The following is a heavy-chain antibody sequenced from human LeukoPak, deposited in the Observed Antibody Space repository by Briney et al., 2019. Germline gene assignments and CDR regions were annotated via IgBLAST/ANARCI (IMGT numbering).Heavy chain of an antibody. CDR3: ARDSSSWHWANYFDY. J-gene: IGHJ4*02. CDR2: KKQDGSEK. D-gene: IGHD6-13*01. Sequence: GGPLRLSWAASGFTFISYWMSWSGQAPGKGLEGWANKKQDGSEKYYVDSVKGRFTISRDNAKNSLYLQMNSLRAEDTAVYYCARDSSSWHWANYFDYWGQGTLVTVSS. V-gene: IGHV3-7*01. CDR1: GFTFISYW.